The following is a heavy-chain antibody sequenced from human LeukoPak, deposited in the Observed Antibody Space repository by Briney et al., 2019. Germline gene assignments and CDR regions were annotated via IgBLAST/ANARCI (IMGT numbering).Heavy chain of an antibody. D-gene: IGHD6-13*01. CDR3: ARVRRLAAGTFFDY. CDR2: INPNSGGT. Sequence: GASVKVSCKASGYTFTGYYMHWVRQAPGQGLEWMGWINPNSGGTNYAQKFQGRVTMTRDTSISTAYMELSRLRSDDTAVYYCARVRRLAAGTFFDYWGQGTLVTVSS. J-gene: IGHJ4*02. V-gene: IGHV1-2*02. CDR1: GYTFTGYY.